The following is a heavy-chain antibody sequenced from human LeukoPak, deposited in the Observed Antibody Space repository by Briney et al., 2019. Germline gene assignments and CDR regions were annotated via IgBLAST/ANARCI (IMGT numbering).Heavy chain of an antibody. J-gene: IGHJ4*02. Sequence: GGSLRLSCAASGFTFSSYAMHWGCQAPGKGLEYVSAISGNGGSTYYANSVKGRFTISRDNSKNTLYLQMGSLRAEDMAVYYCARCLGYYASRGTYYFDYWGQGTLVTGSS. V-gene: IGHV3-64*01. CDR1: GFTFSSYA. CDR3: ARCLGYYASRGTYYFDY. D-gene: IGHD3-22*01. CDR2: ISGNGGST.